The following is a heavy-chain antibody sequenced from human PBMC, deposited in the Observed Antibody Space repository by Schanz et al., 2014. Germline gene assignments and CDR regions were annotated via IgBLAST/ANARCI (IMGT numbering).Heavy chain of an antibody. J-gene: IGHJ4*02. CDR3: ARQGDVYRLDY. D-gene: IGHD1-26*01. CDR2: IYHSGSP. Sequence: QVQLQESGPGLVKPSETLSLTCTVSGASISFYDWNWIRQSPGKGLEWIGYIYHSGSPIYNPSLQGGGTIWRDTPKNQSSGKRGSVPAADTAMYFCARQGDVYRLDYWGQGTLVTVTS. CDR1: GASISFYD. V-gene: IGHV4-59*08.